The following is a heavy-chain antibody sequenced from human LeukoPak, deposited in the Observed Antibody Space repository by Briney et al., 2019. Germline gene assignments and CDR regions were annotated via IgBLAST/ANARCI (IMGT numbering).Heavy chain of an antibody. CDR2: MSYDGINE. CDR1: GFTFTTYT. V-gene: IGHV3-30-3*01. CDR3: AREWYSGWYDY. Sequence: AGGSLRLSCAASGFTFTTYTLHWVRQAPGKGLEWVAVMSYDGINEYYADSVKGRFTISRDNSKNTLYLQMNSLRPDDTAVYYCAREWYSGWYDYWGQGTLVTVSS. D-gene: IGHD6-19*01. J-gene: IGHJ4*02.